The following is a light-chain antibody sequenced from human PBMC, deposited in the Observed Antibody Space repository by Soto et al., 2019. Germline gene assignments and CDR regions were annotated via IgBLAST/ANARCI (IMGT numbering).Light chain of an antibody. CDR2: DAS. CDR3: QQRSDWPSFT. J-gene: IGKJ3*01. V-gene: IGKV3-11*01. Sequence: IVLTQSPATLSLSPWERATLSCRASQSVSSYLAWYQQKPGQAPRLLIYDASNRATGSPARFSGSGSGTDFTLTISSLEPEDVAVYYCQQRSDWPSFTFGPGTKVDIK. CDR1: QSVSSY.